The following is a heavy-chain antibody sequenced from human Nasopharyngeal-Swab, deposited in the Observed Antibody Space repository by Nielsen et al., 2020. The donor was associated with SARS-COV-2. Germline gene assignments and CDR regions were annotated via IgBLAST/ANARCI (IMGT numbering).Heavy chain of an antibody. V-gene: IGHV3-7*01. J-gene: IGHJ4*02. Sequence: GESLKISCAASGFTFSSYWMSWVRQAPGKGLEWVANIKQDGSEKYYVDSVKGRFTISRDNAKNSLYLQMNSLRAEDTAVYYCARIAFGGVIVGVYYFDYWGQGTLVTVSS. CDR2: IKQDGSEK. CDR3: ARIAFGGVIVGVYYFDY. CDR1: GFTFSSYW. D-gene: IGHD3-16*02.